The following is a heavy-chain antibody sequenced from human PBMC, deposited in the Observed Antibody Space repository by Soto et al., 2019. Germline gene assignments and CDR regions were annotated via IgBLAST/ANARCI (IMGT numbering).Heavy chain of an antibody. Sequence: SETLSLTCAVSGYSISSGYYWGWIRQPPGKGLEWIGSIYHSGSTYYNPSLKSRVTISVDTSKNQFSLKLSSVTAADTAVYYCARVVDRSGWYLTHFDYWGQGTLVTVSS. V-gene: IGHV4-38-2*01. CDR2: IYHSGST. D-gene: IGHD6-19*01. CDR3: ARVVDRSGWYLTHFDY. J-gene: IGHJ4*02. CDR1: GYSISSGYY.